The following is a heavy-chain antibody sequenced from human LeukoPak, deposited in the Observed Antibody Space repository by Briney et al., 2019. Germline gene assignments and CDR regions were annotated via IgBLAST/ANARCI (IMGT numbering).Heavy chain of an antibody. CDR3: ARDLYDSGAYSSPIEY. J-gene: IGHJ4*02. D-gene: IGHD3-22*01. V-gene: IGHV3-21*01. CDR2: ISSSSSYI. Sequence: PGGSLRLSCAASGFTFSSYSMNWVRRAPGKGLEWVASISSSSSYIHSADSVKGRFTISRDNAKNSLYLQMNSLRAEDTAVYYCARDLYDSGAYSSPIEYWGQGTLVTVSS. CDR1: GFTFSSYS.